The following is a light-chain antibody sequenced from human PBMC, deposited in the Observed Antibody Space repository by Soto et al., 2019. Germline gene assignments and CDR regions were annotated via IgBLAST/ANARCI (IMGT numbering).Light chain of an antibody. CDR3: QQYGDSPFT. CDR1: QSVTGDY. Sequence: EIGLTQSPVTLSLSPGETATLSCRASQSVTGDYLGWYQQKPGQAPRLLIYDASSRATGIPDRFSGSGSGTDFSLTISRLEPEDFAVYYCQQYGDSPFTFGPGTKVDV. J-gene: IGKJ3*01. V-gene: IGKV3-20*01. CDR2: DAS.